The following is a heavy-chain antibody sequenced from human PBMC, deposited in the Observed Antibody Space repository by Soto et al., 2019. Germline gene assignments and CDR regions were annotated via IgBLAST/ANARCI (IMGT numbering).Heavy chain of an antibody. CDR3: ARGGYQQPYYMDV. CDR1: GFTFSSYG. V-gene: IGHV3-33*01. Sequence: GGSLRLSCAASGFTFSSYGMHWVRQAPGKGLEWVAVIWYDESNKYYADSVKGRFTISRDNSKNTLYLQMNSLRAEDTAVYYCARGGYQQPYYMDVWGKGTTVTVSS. D-gene: IGHD6-13*01. CDR2: IWYDESNK. J-gene: IGHJ6*03.